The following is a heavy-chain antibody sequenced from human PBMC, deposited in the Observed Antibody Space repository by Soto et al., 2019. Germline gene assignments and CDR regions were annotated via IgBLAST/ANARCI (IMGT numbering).Heavy chain of an antibody. J-gene: IGHJ6*02. D-gene: IGHD4-17*01. CDR2: IYTSGST. Sequence: SETLSLTCTFSGGSIISYYWSWIRQPAGKGLEWIGRIYTSGSTNYNPSLKSRVTMSVDTSKNQFSLKLSSVTAADTAVYYCARAVARGVTTLNSYYYYGMDVWGQGTTVTVSS. V-gene: IGHV4-4*07. CDR3: ARAVARGVTTLNSYYYYGMDV. CDR1: GGSIISYY.